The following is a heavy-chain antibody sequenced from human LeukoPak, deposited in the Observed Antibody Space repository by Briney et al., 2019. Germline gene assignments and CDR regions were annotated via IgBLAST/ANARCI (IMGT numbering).Heavy chain of an antibody. D-gene: IGHD6-19*01. Sequence: GGTLRLSCAASGFTFSSYGMSWVRQAPGKGLEWVSAISGSGGSTYYADSVKGRFTISRDNAKNSLYLQMNSLRAEDTAVYYCARDCSSGWSEYYFDYWGQGTLVTVSS. V-gene: IGHV3-23*01. CDR3: ARDCSSGWSEYYFDY. CDR1: GFTFSSYG. CDR2: ISGSGGST. J-gene: IGHJ4*02.